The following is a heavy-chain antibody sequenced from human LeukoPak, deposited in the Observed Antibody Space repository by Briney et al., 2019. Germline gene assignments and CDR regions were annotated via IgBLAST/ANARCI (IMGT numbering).Heavy chain of an antibody. V-gene: IGHV1-18*01. Sequence: ASVKVSCKASGYTFTSYGISWVRQAPGQGLEWMGWISAYNGNTNYVQKLQGRVTMTTDTATSTAYMELRSLRSDDTAVYHCARNSYGDYDYWGQGTLVTVSS. CDR3: ARNSYGDYDY. CDR1: GYTFTSYG. J-gene: IGHJ4*02. CDR2: ISAYNGNT. D-gene: IGHD4-17*01.